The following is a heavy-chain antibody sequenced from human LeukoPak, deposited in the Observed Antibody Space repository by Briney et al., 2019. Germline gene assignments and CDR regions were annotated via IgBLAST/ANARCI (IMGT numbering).Heavy chain of an antibody. V-gene: IGHV1-2*02. D-gene: IGHD3-10*01. CDR1: GYTFTGYH. Sequence: REASVTVSCKASGYTFTGYHMHWVRQAPGQGLEWMGWINPNSGVTNYAQKFQGRVTMSRDTSISTAYMELSRLRADDTAVYYCASLIWFGEPFDYWGQGTLVTVSS. CDR3: ASLIWFGEPFDY. CDR2: INPNSGVT. J-gene: IGHJ4*02.